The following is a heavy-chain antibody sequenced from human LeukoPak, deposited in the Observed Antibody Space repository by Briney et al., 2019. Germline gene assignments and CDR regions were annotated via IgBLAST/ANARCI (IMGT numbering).Heavy chain of an antibody. CDR3: ASSCSSTSCYLKFDY. D-gene: IGHD2-2*01. V-gene: IGHV1-2*02. Sequence: ASVKVSCKASGYTFTGSYLHWVRQAPGQGLEWMGWINPNSGATEYAQKFQGRVTMTRDTSISTAYMELSSLRSEDTAVYYCASSCSSTSCYLKFDYWGQGTLVTVSS. CDR2: INPNSGAT. J-gene: IGHJ4*02. CDR1: GYTFTGSY.